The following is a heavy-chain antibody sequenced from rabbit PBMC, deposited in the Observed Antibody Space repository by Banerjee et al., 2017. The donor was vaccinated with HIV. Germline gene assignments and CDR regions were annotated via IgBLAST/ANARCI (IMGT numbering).Heavy chain of an antibody. V-gene: IGHV1S7*01. J-gene: IGHJ3*01. CDR1: GFDFSHYY. CDR2: IDPVFGIA. Sequence: QLVESGGGLVQPGGSLKLTCTASGFDFSHYYVSWVRQAPGKGLEWIGDIDPVFGIAVYASWVNGRFTISSHNAQNTLYLQLNSLTAADTATYFCVREVAGKFGLWGQGTLVTVS. D-gene: IGHD4-1*01. CDR3: VREVAGKFGL.